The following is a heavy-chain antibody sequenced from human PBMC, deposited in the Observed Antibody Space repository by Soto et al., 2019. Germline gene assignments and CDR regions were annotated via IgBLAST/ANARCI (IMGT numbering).Heavy chain of an antibody. J-gene: IGHJ4*02. V-gene: IGHV3-23*01. Sequence: PGGFLRLSCAAAGCTFSSYAMTWVRQAPGKGLEWVSAIGGTGGSTYYADSVKGRITISRDNSKNTLYLQLNSLRAEDTAVYYRARIMSGSFYAVFDYWGQGTLVTVSS. D-gene: IGHD1-26*01. CDR2: IGGTGGST. CDR3: ARIMSGSFYAVFDY. CDR1: GCTFSSYA.